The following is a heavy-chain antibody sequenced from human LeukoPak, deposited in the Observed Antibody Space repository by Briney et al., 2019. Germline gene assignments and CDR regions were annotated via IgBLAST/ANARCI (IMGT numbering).Heavy chain of an antibody. D-gene: IGHD3-10*02. J-gene: IGHJ5*02. CDR3: ARDRGPYVGIDNNWFDP. V-gene: IGHV3-23*01. CDR1: GFTFKLSA. CDR2: IGGTGDNT. Sequence: GGSRRLSCLASGFTFKLSAMTWVRQAPGKGLEWVAAIGGTGDNTYYADSVKGRFTISRDNSRNTQFLQMDNLRAEDTATYYCARDRGPYVGIDNNWFDPWGQGTLVIVSS.